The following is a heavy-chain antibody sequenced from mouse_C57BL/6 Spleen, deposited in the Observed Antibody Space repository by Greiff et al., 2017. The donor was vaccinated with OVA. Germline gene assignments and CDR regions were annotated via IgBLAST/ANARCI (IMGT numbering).Heavy chain of an antibody. D-gene: IGHD2-4*01. CDR1: GYTFTSYG. Sequence: QVQLQQSGAELARPGASVKLSCKASGYTFTSYGISWVKQRTGQGLEWIGEIYPRSGNTYYNEKFKGKATLTADKSSSTAYMELRSLTSEDSSVYFCAREVGDYDFAYWGQGTLVTVSA. V-gene: IGHV1-81*01. CDR3: AREVGDYDFAY. CDR2: IYPRSGNT. J-gene: IGHJ3*01.